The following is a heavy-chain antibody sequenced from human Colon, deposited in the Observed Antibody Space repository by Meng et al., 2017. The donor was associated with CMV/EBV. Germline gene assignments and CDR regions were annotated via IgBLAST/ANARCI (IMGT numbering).Heavy chain of an antibody. Sequence: ASVKVSCKASGYTFTGYFMHWVRQAPGQGLECLGWINPNSGGTNYAQKFQGRVTMTRDTSISTAYMELSRLRSDDTAVYYCARDLIWLIAARPDYYGMDVWGQGTTVTVSS. V-gene: IGHV1-2*02. J-gene: IGHJ6*02. D-gene: IGHD6-6*01. CDR1: GYTFTGYF. CDR2: INPNSGGT. CDR3: ARDLIWLIAARPDYYGMDV.